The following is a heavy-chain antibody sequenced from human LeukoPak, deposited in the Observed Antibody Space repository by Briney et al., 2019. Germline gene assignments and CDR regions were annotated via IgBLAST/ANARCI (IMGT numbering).Heavy chain of an antibody. V-gene: IGHV4-59*01. Sequence: SETLSLTCTVSGGSISSYYWSWIRQPPGKGLEWIGYIYYSGTTNYNPSLKSRVTISVDTSKNQFSLKLSSVTAADTAVYYCAKDRDSSGWYNYYYYYGMDVWGQGTTVTVSS. CDR2: IYYSGTT. J-gene: IGHJ6*02. D-gene: IGHD6-19*01. CDR3: AKDRDSSGWYNYYYYYGMDV. CDR1: GGSISSYY.